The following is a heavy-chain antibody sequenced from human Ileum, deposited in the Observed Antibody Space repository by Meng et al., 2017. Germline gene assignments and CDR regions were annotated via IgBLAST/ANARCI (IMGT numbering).Heavy chain of an antibody. V-gene: IGHV3-23*01. CDR2: ITYGGTT. CDR1: GFTFSSYG. D-gene: IGHD3-16*01. CDR3: ANWGGLGH. Sequence: EVQLLDSGGGLLQPGGSLRLSCVASGFTFSSYGMNWARKAPGKGLEWVSGITYGGTTFYADSAKGRFTISRDNSKNTVFLQMNSLRADDTAVYYCANWGGLGHWGQGVLVTVSS. J-gene: IGHJ4*02.